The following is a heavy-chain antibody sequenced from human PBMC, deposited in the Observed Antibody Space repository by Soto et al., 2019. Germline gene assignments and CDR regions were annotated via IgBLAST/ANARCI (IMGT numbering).Heavy chain of an antibody. CDR1: GYTFTSYA. J-gene: IGHJ3*02. CDR3: ARDSPSLGSCCYDSSGYYFGLGAFDI. V-gene: IGHV1-3*01. Sequence: ASVKVSCRASGYTFTSYAMHWVRQAPGQRLEWMGWINAGNGNTKYSQKFQGRATIPRDTSASTAYMELSSLRSEDTAVYYCARDSPSLGSCCYDSSGYYFGLGAFDIWGEGTMVTV. D-gene: IGHD3-22*01. CDR2: INAGNGNT.